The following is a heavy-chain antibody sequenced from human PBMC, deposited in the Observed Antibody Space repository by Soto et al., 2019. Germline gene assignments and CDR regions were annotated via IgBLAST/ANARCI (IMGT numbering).Heavy chain of an antibody. CDR3: AKSEDIVRTGYFDY. D-gene: IGHD2-15*01. CDR2: ISYDGSNK. CDR1: GFTFSSYA. J-gene: IGHJ4*02. V-gene: IGHV3-30-3*02. Sequence: GGSLRLSCAASGFTFSSYAMHWVRQAPGKGLEWVAVISYDGSNKYYADSVKGRFTISRDNSKNTLYLQMNSLRAEDTAVYYCAKSEDIVRTGYFDYWGQGTLVTVSS.